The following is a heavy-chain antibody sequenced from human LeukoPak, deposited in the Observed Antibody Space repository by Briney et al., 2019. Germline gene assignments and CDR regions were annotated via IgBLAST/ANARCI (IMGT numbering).Heavy chain of an antibody. CDR2: VRHDGGET. V-gene: IGHV3-7*04. J-gene: IGHJ4*02. Sequence: PGGSLRLSCAASGFTFNSYWMSWVRQAPGKGLEWLASVRHDGGETYYEDSVKGRFTISRDNAKNSLYLQMNSLRAEDTAVYYCARGYSSGWYFDYWGQGTLVTVSS. D-gene: IGHD6-19*01. CDR3: ARGYSSGWYFDY. CDR1: GFTFNSYW.